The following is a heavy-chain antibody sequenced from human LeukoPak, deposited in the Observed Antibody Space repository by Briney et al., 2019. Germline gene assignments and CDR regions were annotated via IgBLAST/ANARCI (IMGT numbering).Heavy chain of an antibody. J-gene: IGHJ4*02. D-gene: IGHD1-1*01. CDR3: VRKTTAGPFDY. CDR2: ISSNGGDT. Sequence: GGSLRLSCAASGFTFSSYAMHWVRQAPGKGLEYVSGISSNGGDTHYANSVNGRFTISRDASKKTLFLQMGSLRVEDVAVYYCVRKTTAGPFDYWGQGTLVTASS. V-gene: IGHV3-64*01. CDR1: GFTFSSYA.